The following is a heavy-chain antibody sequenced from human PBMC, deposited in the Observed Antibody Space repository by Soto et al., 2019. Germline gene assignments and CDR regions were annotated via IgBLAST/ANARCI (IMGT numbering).Heavy chain of an antibody. CDR3: ARGIYCSSTSCPMLYADY. Sequence: SETLSLTCTVFGGSISSSSYYWGWIRQPPGKGLEWIGSIYYSGSTYYNPSLKSRVTISVDTSKNQFSLKLSSVTAADTAVYYCARGIYCSSTSCPMLYADYRGQGTLVTVSS. V-gene: IGHV4-39*01. CDR2: IYYSGST. J-gene: IGHJ4*02. D-gene: IGHD2-2*01. CDR1: GGSISSSSYY.